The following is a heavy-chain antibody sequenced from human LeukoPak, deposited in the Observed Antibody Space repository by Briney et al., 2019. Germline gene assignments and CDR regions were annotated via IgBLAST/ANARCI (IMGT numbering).Heavy chain of an antibody. CDR2: IYPGDSDT. CDR3: ARSGGSSYGYTFIDY. Sequence: GESLKISCKGSGYTFTNYWIGWVRQMPGKGLEFMGIIYPGDSDTRYSPSFQGQVTISADKSISAAYLQWSSLKASDTAIYYCARSGGSSYGYTFIDYWGQGTLVTVSS. J-gene: IGHJ4*02. V-gene: IGHV5-51*01. CDR1: GYTFTNYW. D-gene: IGHD5-18*01.